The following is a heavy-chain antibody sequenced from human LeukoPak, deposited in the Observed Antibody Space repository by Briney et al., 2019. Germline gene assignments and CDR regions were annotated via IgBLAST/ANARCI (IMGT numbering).Heavy chain of an antibody. V-gene: IGHV3-15*01. D-gene: IGHD3-16*01. J-gene: IGHJ6*02. CDR2: VKSKGDGGTA. CDR3: STYTSLDYYNYVMGV. CDR1: GFTFRNAW. Sequence: GGSLRLSCAASGFTFRNAWMSWVRQAPGKGLEWVGRVKSKGDGGTAGYAAPVKGRFTISTDDSINTLYLQMNSLKTEDTAMYYCSTYTSLDYYNYVMGVWGQGTTVTVSS.